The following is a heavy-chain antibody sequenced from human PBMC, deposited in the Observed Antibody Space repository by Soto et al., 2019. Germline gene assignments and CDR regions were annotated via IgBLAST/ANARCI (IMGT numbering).Heavy chain of an antibody. CDR2: ISGSGLVT. J-gene: IGHJ4*02. CDR3: ARTRGTHCSGGSCYYFDI. CDR1: GFGFGSYA. D-gene: IGHD2-15*01. Sequence: AQLSESGGGLVRPGGSLRVSCAASGFGFGSYAMAWIRQAPGKGMEWGSSISGSGLVTYYADSVRGRFAVSRDNSRNTLFLQMNSLRAEDTDVYYCARTRGTHCSGGSCYYFDIWGRGTLVSV. V-gene: IGHV3-23*01.